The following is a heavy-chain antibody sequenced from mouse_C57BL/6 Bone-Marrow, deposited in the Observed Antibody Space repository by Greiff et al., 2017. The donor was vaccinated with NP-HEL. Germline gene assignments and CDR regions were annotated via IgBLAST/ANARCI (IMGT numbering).Heavy chain of an antibody. CDR3: ARGPVYYGNIYAFAY. J-gene: IGHJ3*01. V-gene: IGHV1-26*01. D-gene: IGHD1-1*01. Sequence: VQLQQSGPELVKPGASVKISCKASGYTFTDYYMNWVKQSHGKSLEWIGDINPNNGGTSYNQKFKGKATLTVDKSSSTAYMELRSLTSEDSAVYYYARGPVYYGNIYAFAYWGPGTLVTVSA. CDR2: INPNNGGT. CDR1: GYTFTDYY.